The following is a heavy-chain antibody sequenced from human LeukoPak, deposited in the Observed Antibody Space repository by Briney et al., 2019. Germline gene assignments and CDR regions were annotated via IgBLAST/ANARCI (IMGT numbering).Heavy chain of an antibody. CDR3: ARHGGVGPKRDYFDY. Sequence: SVKVSCKASGGTFSSYGISWVRQAPGQGLEWMGGIIPIFGTANYAQKFQGRVAITADKSTSTAYMELSSLRSEDTAVYYCARHGGVGPKRDYFDYWGPGTLVTVSS. CDR2: IIPIFGTA. J-gene: IGHJ4*02. V-gene: IGHV1-69*06. CDR1: GGTFSSYG. D-gene: IGHD3-16*01.